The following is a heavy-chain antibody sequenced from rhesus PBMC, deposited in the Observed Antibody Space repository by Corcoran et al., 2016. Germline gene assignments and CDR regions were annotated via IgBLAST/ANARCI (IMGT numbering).Heavy chain of an antibody. CDR1: GGSISSSY. V-gene: IGHV4-169*01. CDR2: IGGRSRST. J-gene: IGHJ5-1*01. Sequence: QLQLQESGPGLVKPSETLSLTCAVSGGSISSSYWSWIRQAPGKGLEWIGYIGGRSRSTNDNPSRKSRVTLAVYTSKNQLSLKLSSVTAADTAVYYCARRDNRFDVWGPGVLVTVSS. CDR3: ARRDNRFDV.